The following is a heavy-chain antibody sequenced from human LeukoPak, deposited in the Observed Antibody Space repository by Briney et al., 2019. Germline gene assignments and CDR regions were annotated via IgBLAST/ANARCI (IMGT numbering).Heavy chain of an antibody. D-gene: IGHD1-26*01. J-gene: IGHJ4*02. CDR2: IYYSGST. CDR3: ARHVGSYSL. CDR1: AGSISSNSYY. V-gene: IGHV4-39*01. Sequence: PSETLSLTCTVSAGSISSNSYYWGWIRQPPGKGLQWIGSIYYSGSTYYNPSLKSRVTISVDTSKNQFSLKLNSVTAADTAVYYCARHVGSYSLWGQGTLVTVSS.